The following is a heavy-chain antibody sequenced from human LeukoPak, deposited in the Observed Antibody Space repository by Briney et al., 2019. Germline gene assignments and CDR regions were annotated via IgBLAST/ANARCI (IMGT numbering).Heavy chain of an antibody. CDR2: IIPILGIA. J-gene: IGHJ4*02. CDR3: ARALLYYYTSGSYYNGPFDY. D-gene: IGHD3-10*01. CDR1: GGTFSSYA. Sequence: SVKVSCKASGGTFSSYAISWVRQAPGQGLEWMGRIIPILGIANYAQKFQGRVTITADKSTSTAYMELSRLRSEDTAVYYCARALLYYYTSGSYYNGPFDYWGQGTLVTVSS. V-gene: IGHV1-69*04.